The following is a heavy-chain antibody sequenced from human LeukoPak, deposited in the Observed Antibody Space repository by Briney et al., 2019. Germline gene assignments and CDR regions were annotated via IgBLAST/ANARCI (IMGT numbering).Heavy chain of an antibody. CDR1: GFTFSSYG. CDR3: AKDVSGGWEMALAEYFQH. D-gene: IGHD6-19*01. CDR2: IRYDGSNK. Sequence: GGSLRLSCAASGFTFSSYGMHWVRQAPGKGLEWVAFIRYDGSNKYYADSVKGRFTISRDNSKNTLYLQMNSLRAEDTAVYYCAKDVSGGWEMALAEYFQHWGQGTLVTVSS. V-gene: IGHV3-30*02. J-gene: IGHJ1*01.